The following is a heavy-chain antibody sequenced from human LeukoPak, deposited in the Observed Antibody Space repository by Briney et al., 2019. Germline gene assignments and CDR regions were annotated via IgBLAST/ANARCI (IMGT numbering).Heavy chain of an antibody. J-gene: IGHJ3*02. CDR1: GGSFSGYY. D-gene: IGHD6-19*01. Sequence: SETLSLTCAVYGGSFSGYYWSWIRQPPGKGLEWIGEINHSGSTNYNPSLKSRVTISVDTSKNQFSLKLSSVTAADTAVYYCARGSPYSSGWPLDAFDIWGQGTMVTVSS. CDR3: ARGSPYSSGWPLDAFDI. CDR2: INHSGST. V-gene: IGHV4-34*01.